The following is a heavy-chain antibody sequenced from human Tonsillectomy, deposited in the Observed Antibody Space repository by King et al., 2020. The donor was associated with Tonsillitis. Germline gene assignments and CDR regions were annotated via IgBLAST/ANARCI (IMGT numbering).Heavy chain of an antibody. CDR3: ARHSGSYWDY. CDR2: IYYSGST. D-gene: IGHD1-26*01. Sequence: VQLQESGPGLVKPSETLSLTCTVSGGSISSYYWSWIRQPPGKGLEWIGYIYYSGSTNSNPSLKSRVTISVDTSKNQFSLKLSSVTAADTAVYYCARHSGSYWDYWGQGTLVTVSS. J-gene: IGHJ4*02. CDR1: GGSISSYY. V-gene: IGHV4-59*01.